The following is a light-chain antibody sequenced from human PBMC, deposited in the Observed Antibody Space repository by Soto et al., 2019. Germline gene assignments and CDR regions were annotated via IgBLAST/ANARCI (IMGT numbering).Light chain of an antibody. V-gene: IGKV3-11*01. J-gene: IGKJ4*01. CDR1: QSVSSY. CDR2: DAS. Sequence: EIVLTQSPATLSLSPGERATLSCRASQSVSSYLAWYQQKPGQDPRILIYDASNRATGIPARFSGSGSGTDFNLTISRLETEDFAVYYCQQHSNWTLTFGGGTKVDIK. CDR3: QQHSNWTLT.